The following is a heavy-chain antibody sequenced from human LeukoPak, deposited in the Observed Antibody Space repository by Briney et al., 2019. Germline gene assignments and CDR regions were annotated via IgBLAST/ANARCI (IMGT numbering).Heavy chain of an antibody. V-gene: IGHV4-38-2*02. CDR3: ARDRGYCSGGSCKGSYFDY. CDR2: IYYSGST. D-gene: IGHD2-15*01. J-gene: IGHJ4*02. CDR1: GYSVSSGYY. Sequence: SETLSLTCTVSGYSVSSGYYWGWIRQPPGKGLEWIGSIYYSGSTYYNPSLKSRVTISVDTSKNQFSLKLSSVTAADTAVYYCARDRGYCSGGSCKGSYFDYWGQGTLVTVSS.